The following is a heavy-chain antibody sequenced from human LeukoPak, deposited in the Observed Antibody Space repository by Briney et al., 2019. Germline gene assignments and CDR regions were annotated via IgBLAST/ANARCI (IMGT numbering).Heavy chain of an antibody. Sequence: ASVKVSCKASGYTFTSYGISWVRQAPGQGLEWMGWISAYNGNTNYAQKLQGRVTMTTDTSTSTAYMELRSLRSDDTAVYYCARGRPGPYDYYDSSGYPLGYWGQGTLVTVSS. CDR3: ARGRPGPYDYYDSSGYPLGY. CDR1: GYTFTSYG. V-gene: IGHV1-18*01. D-gene: IGHD3-22*01. J-gene: IGHJ4*02. CDR2: ISAYNGNT.